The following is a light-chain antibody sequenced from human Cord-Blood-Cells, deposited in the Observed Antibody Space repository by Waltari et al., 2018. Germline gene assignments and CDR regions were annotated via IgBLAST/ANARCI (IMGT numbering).Light chain of an antibody. J-gene: IGKJ2*01. CDR3: QQYDNLPYT. Sequence: DLQMTQSPSSLSASVGDRVTITCQASQDISNYLNLYQQKPGKAPKLLIYDASNLETGVPSRFSGSGSGTDFTFTISSLQPEDIATYYCQQYDNLPYTFGQGTKLEIK. CDR2: DAS. CDR1: QDISNY. V-gene: IGKV1-33*01.